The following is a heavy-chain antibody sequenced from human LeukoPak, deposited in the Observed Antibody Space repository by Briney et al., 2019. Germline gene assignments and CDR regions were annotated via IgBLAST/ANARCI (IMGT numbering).Heavy chain of an antibody. CDR2: IKEDGSEK. J-gene: IGHJ4*02. Sequence: GGSLRLSCAASRFTFSRYWMSWVRQAPGKGLEWVANIKEDGSEKYYVDSVKGRFTISRDNAKNSLYLQMNSLRAEDTAVYYCARHNMGYFDHWGQGTLVTVSS. CDR3: ARHNMGYFDH. CDR1: RFTFSRYW. D-gene: IGHD3-10*01. V-gene: IGHV3-7*01.